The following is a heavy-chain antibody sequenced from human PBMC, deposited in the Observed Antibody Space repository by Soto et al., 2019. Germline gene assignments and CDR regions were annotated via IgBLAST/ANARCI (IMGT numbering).Heavy chain of an antibody. Sequence: QVQLVESGGGVVQPGRSLRLSCAASGFTFSSYGIHWVRQAPGKGLEWVAVISYDGSNKYYADSVKGRFTISRDNSKNTLYLQVNSLRADDKAVYYCAKQGLPHHNWFDPWGQGTLVTVSS. D-gene: IGHD2-15*01. J-gene: IGHJ5*02. CDR3: AKQGLPHHNWFDP. V-gene: IGHV3-30*18. CDR2: ISYDGSNK. CDR1: GFTFSSYG.